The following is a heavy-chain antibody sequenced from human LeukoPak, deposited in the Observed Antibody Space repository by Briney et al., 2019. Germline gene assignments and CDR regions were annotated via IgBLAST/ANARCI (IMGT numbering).Heavy chain of an antibody. CDR1: GFTFSTYN. J-gene: IGHJ4*02. Sequence: GSLRLSCAASGFTFSTYNMNWVRQAPGKGLEWVSYISSGSNTIYYADSVKGRFTISRDNAKNSLYLQMNSLRAEDTAVYYCARDKWLTTTHYFDYWGQGTLVTVSS. CDR3: ARDKWLTTTHYFDY. CDR2: ISSGSNTI. V-gene: IGHV3-48*01. D-gene: IGHD4-11*01.